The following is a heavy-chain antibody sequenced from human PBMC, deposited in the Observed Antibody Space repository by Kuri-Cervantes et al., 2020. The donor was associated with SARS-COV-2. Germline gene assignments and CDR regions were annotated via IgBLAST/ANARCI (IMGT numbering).Heavy chain of an antibody. D-gene: IGHD2-21*01. J-gene: IGHJ6*03. CDR3: ARVAGEGPIYYYYMDV. CDR1: GLTFSNYG. CDR2: ISYDGSKK. V-gene: IGHV3-30*03. Sequence: GGSLRLSCAASGLTFSNYGMHWVRQAPGKGLEWVAVISYDGSKKYYADSVKGRFTISRDNSKNTLYLHMNSLRGDDTAVYYCARVAGEGPIYYYYMDVWGKGTAVTVSS.